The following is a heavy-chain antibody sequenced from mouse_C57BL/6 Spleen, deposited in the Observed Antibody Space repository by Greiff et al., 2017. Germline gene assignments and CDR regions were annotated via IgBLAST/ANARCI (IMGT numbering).Heavy chain of an antibody. D-gene: IGHD2-4*01. Sequence: ESGPGLVKPSQSLSLTCSVTGYSITSGYYWNWIRQFPGNKLEWMGYISYDGSNNYNPSLKNRISITRDTSKNQFFLKLNSVTTEDTATYYCAREGGLRRNYAMDYWGQGTSVTVSS. CDR2: ISYDGSN. CDR1: GYSITSGYY. J-gene: IGHJ4*01. V-gene: IGHV3-6*01. CDR3: AREGGLRRNYAMDY.